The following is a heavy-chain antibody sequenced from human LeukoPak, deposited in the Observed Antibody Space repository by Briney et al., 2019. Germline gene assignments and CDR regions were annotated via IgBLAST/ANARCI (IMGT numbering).Heavy chain of an antibody. V-gene: IGHV3-7*01. J-gene: IGHJ4*02. CDR2: IKQDGSEK. CDR1: GFTFSSYW. D-gene: IGHD3-16*02. Sequence: GGSLRLSCAASGFTFSSYWMSWVRQAPGKGLEWVANIKQDGSEKYYVDSVKGRFTISRDNAKNSLYLQMNSLRAEDTAGYYCARDQAEISVARVFDYWGQGTLVTVSS. CDR3: ARDQAEISVARVFDY.